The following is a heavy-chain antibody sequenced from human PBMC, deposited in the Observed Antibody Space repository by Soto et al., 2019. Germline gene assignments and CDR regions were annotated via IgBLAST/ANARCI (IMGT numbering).Heavy chain of an antibody. CDR2: INPNSGGT. V-gene: IGHV1-2*02. Sequence: ASVKVSCKASGYTFTGYYMHWVRQAPGQGLEWMGWINPNSGGTNYAQKFQGRVTMTRDTSISTAYMELSRLRSDDTAVYYCARAGLPYYYYGMDVWGQGTTVIVSS. CDR3: ARAGLPYYYYGMDV. CDR1: GYTFTGYY. J-gene: IGHJ6*02. D-gene: IGHD1-1*01.